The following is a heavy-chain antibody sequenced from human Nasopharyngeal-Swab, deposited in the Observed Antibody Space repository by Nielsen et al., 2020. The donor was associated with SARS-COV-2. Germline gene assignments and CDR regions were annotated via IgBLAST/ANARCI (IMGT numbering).Heavy chain of an antibody. Sequence: GESLKISCAASGFTFSSYGMHWVRQAPGKGLEWVAVISYDGSNKYYADSVKGRFTISRDNAKNSLFLQMNSLRADDTGVYYCARGSSSSFWYFDLWGRGTLVTVSS. V-gene: IGHV3-30*03. D-gene: IGHD6-6*01. J-gene: IGHJ2*01. CDR3: ARGSSSSFWYFDL. CDR1: GFTFSSYG. CDR2: ISYDGSNK.